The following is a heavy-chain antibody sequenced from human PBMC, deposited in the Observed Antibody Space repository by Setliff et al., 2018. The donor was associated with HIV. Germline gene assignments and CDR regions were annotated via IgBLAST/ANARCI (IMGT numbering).Heavy chain of an antibody. CDR2: IKSKTDGGTT. Sequence: GGSLRLSCAASGFTFNNAWMYWVRQAPGKGLEWVGRIKSKTDGGTTDYSAPVNGRFSLSRDDSKNTLYLQMNSLKTEDTAVYYCFTAASGFIRASWGRGAPVTVSS. V-gene: IGHV3-15*01. CDR3: FTAASGFIRAS. J-gene: IGHJ5*02. CDR1: GFTFNNAW. D-gene: IGHD2-15*01.